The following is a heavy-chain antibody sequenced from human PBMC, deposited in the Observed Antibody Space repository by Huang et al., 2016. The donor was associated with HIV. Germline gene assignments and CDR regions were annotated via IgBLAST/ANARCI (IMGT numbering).Heavy chain of an antibody. J-gene: IGHJ4*02. Sequence: QVQLEQSGPAVRKPGSSVKVSCQASGGSFSDQIISWVRQAPGQRFEWMGGITPLFRAPAYGQECKGRVAMTADESTATIYMELNSLTSEDTAVYYCAMSLRYQYDSRSYWGRYFDYWGQGTLVTVSS. CDR1: GGSFSDQI. V-gene: IGHV1-69*01. CDR2: ITPLFRAP. D-gene: IGHD3-16*01. CDR3: AMSLRYQYDSRSYWGRYFDY.